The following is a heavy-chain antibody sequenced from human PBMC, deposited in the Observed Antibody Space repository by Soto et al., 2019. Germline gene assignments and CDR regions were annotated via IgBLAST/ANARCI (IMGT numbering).Heavy chain of an antibody. J-gene: IGHJ4*02. D-gene: IGHD3-22*01. CDR1: GFTFSSYW. CDR3: AAGSSGFWAARFSAY. Sequence: PGGSLRLSCAASGFTFSSYWMHWVRQAPGKGLVWISHINSEGSSTNYADPVKGRFTISRDNAKNTLYLQMNSLRAEDTAVYYCAAGSSGFWAARFSAYWGLGTLVSVSS. CDR2: INSEGSST. V-gene: IGHV3-74*01.